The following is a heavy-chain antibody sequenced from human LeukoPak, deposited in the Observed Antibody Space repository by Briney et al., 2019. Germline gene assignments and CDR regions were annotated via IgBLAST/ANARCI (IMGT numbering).Heavy chain of an antibody. V-gene: IGHV4-38-2*02. Sequence: SETLSLTCTVSGYSISSGYYWGWIRQPPGKGLEWIGSIYHSGSTYYNPSLKSRVTISVDTSKNQFSLKLSSVTAADTAVYYCARELISVTALNWFDPWGQGTLVTVSS. D-gene: IGHD2-21*02. CDR1: GYSISSGYY. J-gene: IGHJ5*02. CDR2: IYHSGST. CDR3: ARELISVTALNWFDP.